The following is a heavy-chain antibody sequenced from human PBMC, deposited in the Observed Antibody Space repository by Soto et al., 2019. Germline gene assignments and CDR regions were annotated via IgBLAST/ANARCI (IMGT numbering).Heavy chain of an antibody. CDR2: LNPDTGNT. D-gene: IGHD2-21*02. V-gene: IGHV1-3*01. CDR3: ARERHCVGPRANEAFDV. CDR1: GFTFSDNL. J-gene: IGHJ3*01. Sequence: VQSGAELQKPGASATISCTASGFTFSDNLIDWVRQAPGHGLEWMGWLNPDTGNTRYSETFQCRVTISRHSSASTAYLGLVDLENEDTALYFCARERHCVGPRANEAFDVGGQGTMITVSS.